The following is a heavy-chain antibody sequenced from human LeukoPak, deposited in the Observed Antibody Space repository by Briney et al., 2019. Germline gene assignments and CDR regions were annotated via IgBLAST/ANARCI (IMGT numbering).Heavy chain of an antibody. V-gene: IGHV3-7*01. D-gene: IGHD3-16*01. Sequence: GGSLRLSCVASGFSFTSSWMTWVRQAPGKGLEWVANIAGDESQKRYMDSVKGRFTISRDNARNSLYLQMSSLRPEDTAVYYCATYTHWVAGDVWGQGTTVTVSS. CDR2: IAGDESQK. CDR1: GFSFTSSW. CDR3: ATYTHWVAGDV. J-gene: IGHJ6*02.